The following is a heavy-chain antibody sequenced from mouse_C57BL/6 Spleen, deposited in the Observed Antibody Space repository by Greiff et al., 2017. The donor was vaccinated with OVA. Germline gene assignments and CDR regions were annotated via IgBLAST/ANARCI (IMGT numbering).Heavy chain of an antibody. J-gene: IGHJ3*01. V-gene: IGHV1-19*01. Sequence: VQLKQSGPVLVKPGASVKMSCKASGYTFTDYYMNWVKQSHGKSLEWIGVINPYNGGTSYNQKFKGKATLTVDKSSSTAYMELNSLTSEDSAVYYCARQDYDGAWFAYWGQGTLVTVSA. D-gene: IGHD2-4*01. CDR3: ARQDYDGAWFAY. CDR1: GYTFTDYY. CDR2: INPYNGGT.